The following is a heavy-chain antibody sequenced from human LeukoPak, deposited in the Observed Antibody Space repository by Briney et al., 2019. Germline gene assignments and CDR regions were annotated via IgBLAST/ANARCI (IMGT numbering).Heavy chain of an antibody. J-gene: IGHJ4*02. D-gene: IGHD2-2*01. CDR1: GYSFTSYW. V-gene: IGHV5-51*01. CDR2: IYPGDSDT. CDR3: ARLSVDCSSTSCRSIAAAGTGDY. Sequence: PGESLKISCKGSGYSFTSYWIGWVRQMPGKGLEWMGIIYPGDSDTRYSPSFQGQVTISADKSISTAYLQWSSLKASDTAMYYCARLSVDCSSTSCRSIAAAGTGDYWGQGTLVTVSS.